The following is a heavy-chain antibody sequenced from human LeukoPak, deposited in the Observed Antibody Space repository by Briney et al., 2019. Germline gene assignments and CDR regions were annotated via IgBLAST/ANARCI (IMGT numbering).Heavy chain of an antibody. Sequence: GGSLRLSCTSSVFTFGEYAMSWFHQAPGKGLEGVVFIRNKAYDGTTEYAASVKDRFTISRHDPKSIAYLQINILKTDDTAVYYCTSARDDSGDSWGQGTLVTVSS. D-gene: IGHD4-17*01. CDR3: TSARDDSGDS. J-gene: IGHJ4*02. CDR2: IRNKAYDGTT. CDR1: VFTFGEYA. V-gene: IGHV3-49*03.